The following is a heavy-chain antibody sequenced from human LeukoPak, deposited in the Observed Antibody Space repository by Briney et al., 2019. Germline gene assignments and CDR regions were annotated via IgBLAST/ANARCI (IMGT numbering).Heavy chain of an antibody. Sequence: PSETLSLTCTVSGGSISSSNYYWGWIRQPPGKGLEWIGSIYYSGSTCYNPSLRSRVTISVDTSKNQFSLRLSSVTAADTAVYFCARVNYYGSDPGGYWGQGTLVTVSS. V-gene: IGHV4-39*07. CDR1: GGSISSSNYY. CDR2: IYYSGST. CDR3: ARVNYYGSDPGGY. D-gene: IGHD3-10*01. J-gene: IGHJ4*02.